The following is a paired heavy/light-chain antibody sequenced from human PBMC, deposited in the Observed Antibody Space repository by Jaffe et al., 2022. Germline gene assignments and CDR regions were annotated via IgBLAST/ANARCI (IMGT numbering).Heavy chain of an antibody. CDR1: GGSISSYY. J-gene: IGHJ6*03. D-gene: IGHD3-10*01. Sequence: QVQLQESGPGLVKPSETLSLTCTVSGGSISSYYWSWIRQPPGKGLEWIGYIYYSGSTNYNPSLKSRVTISVDTSKNQFSLKLSSVTAADTAVYYCARDRRNVGITMVQGVINYYYYYYMDVWGKGTTVTVSS. V-gene: IGHV4-59*01. CDR3: ARDRRNVGITMVQGVINYYYYYYMDV. CDR2: IYYSGST.
Light chain of an antibody. CDR1: QSVSSSY. J-gene: IGKJ2*01. Sequence: EIVLTQSPGTLSLSPGERATLSCRASQSVSSSYLAWYQQKPGQAPRLLIYGASSRATGIPDRFSGSGSGTDFTLTISRLEPEDFAVYYCQQYGSPMYTFGQGTKLEIK. CDR2: GAS. V-gene: IGKV3-20*01. CDR3: QQYGSPMYT.